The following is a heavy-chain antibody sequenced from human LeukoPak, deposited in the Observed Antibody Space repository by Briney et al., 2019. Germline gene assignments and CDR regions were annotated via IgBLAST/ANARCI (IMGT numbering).Heavy chain of an antibody. Sequence: GGSLRLSCAASGFTFSTYSMNWVRQAPGKGLEWVSSISGRGRDIFYADSVKGRFTISRDNAKNSLYLHMKSLRAEDTAVYYCARELTAAAGLDYWGQGTLVTVCS. D-gene: IGHD6-13*01. CDR2: ISGRGRDI. CDR3: ARELTAAAGLDY. CDR1: GFTFSTYS. J-gene: IGHJ4*02. V-gene: IGHV3-21*01.